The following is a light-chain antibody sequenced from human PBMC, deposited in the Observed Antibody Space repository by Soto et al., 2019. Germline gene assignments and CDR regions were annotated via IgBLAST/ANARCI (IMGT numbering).Light chain of an antibody. V-gene: IGLV2-14*03. Sequence: QSALTRPASVSGAAGEGITISCTGTSSDIGTYNYVSWYQQHTGKAPKLMIFDVSYRPSGVSNRFSGSKSDNTASLTISGLQAEDEADYYCTSYTGTSSRYVFGTGTKFTVL. CDR3: TSYTGTSSRYV. CDR1: SSDIGTYNY. CDR2: DVS. J-gene: IGLJ1*01.